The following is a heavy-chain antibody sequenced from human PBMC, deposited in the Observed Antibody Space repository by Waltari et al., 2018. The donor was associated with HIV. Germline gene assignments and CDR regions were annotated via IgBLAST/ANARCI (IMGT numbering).Heavy chain of an antibody. CDR1: GYTFTSHG. J-gene: IGHJ4*02. CDR2: ISAYNGNT. Sequence: QVQLVQSGAEVKKPGASVKVSCKASGYTFTSHGLSWVRQAPGQGLEWMGWISAYNGNTNYAQNRQVRFSMTTDPTTITASMELGVLGCDASAVYYSAGGRRGGAVAGKYHYFDYWCQGTPVTVSS. V-gene: IGHV1-18*01. CDR3: AGGRRGGAVAGKYHYFDY. D-gene: IGHD6-19*01.